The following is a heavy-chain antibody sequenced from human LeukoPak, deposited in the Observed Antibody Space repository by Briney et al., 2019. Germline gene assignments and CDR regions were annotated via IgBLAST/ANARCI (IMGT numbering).Heavy chain of an antibody. V-gene: IGHV1-2*02. Sequence: ASVKVSCKASGYTFTSYDINWVRQATGQGLEWMGWMNPNSGGTNYAQKFQGRVTMTRDTSISTAYMELSRLRSDDTAVYYCARDRVAANWFDPWGQGTLVTVSS. CDR2: MNPNSGGT. J-gene: IGHJ5*02. CDR3: ARDRVAANWFDP. D-gene: IGHD2-15*01. CDR1: GYTFTSYD.